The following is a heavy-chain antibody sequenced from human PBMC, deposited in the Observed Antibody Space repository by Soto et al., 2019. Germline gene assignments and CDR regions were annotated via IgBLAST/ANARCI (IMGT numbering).Heavy chain of an antibody. D-gene: IGHD4-17*01. CDR2: IIPILDIA. J-gene: IGHJ4*02. CDR1: GGTFSSNT. CDR3: AQRPGGTTVTVTPFDS. V-gene: IGHV1-69*02. Sequence: QVQLVQSGAEVKKPGSSVKVSCKASGGTFSSNTISWVRQAPGQGLEWMGRIIPILDIANYAQKFQGRVTITADKSTSTAYRELSSLRSEDTAVYYCAQRPGGTTVTVTPFDSWGQGRLVTVSS.